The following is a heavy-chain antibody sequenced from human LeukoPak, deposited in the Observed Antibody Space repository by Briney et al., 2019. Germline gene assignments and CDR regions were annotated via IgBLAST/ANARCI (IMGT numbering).Heavy chain of an antibody. Sequence: GGSLRLSCAASGFTFSSYDMHWVRQATGKGLEWVSAIGSAGDTYYPGSVKGRFTISRENAKNSLYLQMNSLRAGDTAVYYCARGLAVAGTATLYYYGMDVWGQGTTVTVSS. V-gene: IGHV3-13*01. D-gene: IGHD6-19*01. CDR1: GFTFSSYD. J-gene: IGHJ6*02. CDR2: IGSAGDT. CDR3: ARGLAVAGTATLYYYGMDV.